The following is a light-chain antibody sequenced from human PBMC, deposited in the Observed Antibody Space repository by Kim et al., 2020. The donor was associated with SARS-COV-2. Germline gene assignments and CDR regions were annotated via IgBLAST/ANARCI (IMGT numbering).Light chain of an antibody. J-gene: IGKJ4*01. V-gene: IGKV3-20*01. Sequence: APGERATLSCRASQSVRSSFLAWYQQKPGQAPRLLIYDASSRATGIADRFSGRGSGTDFTLTISRLQPEDFAVYYCQQYGDLPLTFGGGTKVDIK. CDR3: QQYGDLPLT. CDR1: QSVRSSF. CDR2: DAS.